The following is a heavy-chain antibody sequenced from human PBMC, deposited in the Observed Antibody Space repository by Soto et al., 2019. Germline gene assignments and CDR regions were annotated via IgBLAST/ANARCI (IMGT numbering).Heavy chain of an antibody. CDR2: IYYSGST. J-gene: IGHJ4*02. D-gene: IGHD3-3*01. V-gene: IGHV4-39*01. CDR3: ARHVGGLEWLLSAYYFDY. CDR1: GGSISSSSYY. Sequence: SETLSLTCTVSGGSISSSSYYWGWIRQPPGKGLEWIGSIYYSGSTYYNPSLKSRVTISVDTSKNQFSLKLSSVTAADTAVYYCARHVGGLEWLLSAYYFDYWGQGTLVTVSS.